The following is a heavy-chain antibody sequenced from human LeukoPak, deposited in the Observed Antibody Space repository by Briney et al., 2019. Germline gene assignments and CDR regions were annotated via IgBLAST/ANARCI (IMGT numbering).Heavy chain of an antibody. Sequence: GGSLRLSCAASGVTVSSNYMSWVRQAPGKGLEWVSVIYSGGSTYYADSVKGRFTFSRDNSKNTLYLQMNSLRAEDTAVYYCARDYYDSSGYYSYWGQGTLVTVSS. CDR1: GVTVSSNY. J-gene: IGHJ4*02. CDR3: ARDYYDSSGYYSY. D-gene: IGHD3-22*01. V-gene: IGHV3-53*01. CDR2: IYSGGST.